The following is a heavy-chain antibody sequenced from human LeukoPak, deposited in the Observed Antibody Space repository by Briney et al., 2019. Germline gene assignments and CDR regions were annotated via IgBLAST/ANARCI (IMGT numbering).Heavy chain of an antibody. J-gene: IGHJ4*02. CDR2: IYPSSGGT. Sequence: ASVKVSCKAAGYTFTNYHMHWVRQAPGQGREGMGRIYPSSGGTNYAQKFQGRITLPTDTSINTAYMELSRLRFAAPPVYYCARDLPFEDWGQGTLVTVSS. CDR3: ARDLPFED. V-gene: IGHV1-2*06. D-gene: IGHD2/OR15-2a*01. CDR1: GYTFTNYH.